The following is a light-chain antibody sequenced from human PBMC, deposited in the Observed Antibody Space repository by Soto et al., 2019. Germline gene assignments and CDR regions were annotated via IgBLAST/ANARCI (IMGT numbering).Light chain of an antibody. CDR3: QQCGSSPWT. V-gene: IGKV3-20*01. CDR2: AAS. J-gene: IGKJ1*01. CDR1: QSVSSDY. Sequence: EIVLTQSPGTLSLSPGERATLSCRASQSVSSDYLAWYQQKPGEAPRLLIYAASSRDTGIPDRFSGGGSGTDFTLTISRREPDDFAVYYCQQCGSSPWTVGQGTKVEIK.